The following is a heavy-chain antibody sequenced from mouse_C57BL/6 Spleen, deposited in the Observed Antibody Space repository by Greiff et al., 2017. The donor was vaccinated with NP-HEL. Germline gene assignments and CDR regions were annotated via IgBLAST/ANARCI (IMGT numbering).Heavy chain of an antibody. J-gene: IGHJ1*03. CDR1: GFTFSSYA. D-gene: IGHD1-1*01. Sequence: EVKLQESGEGLVKPGGSLKLSCAASGFTFSSYAMSWVRQTPEKRLEWVAYISSGGDYIYYADTVKGRFTISRDNARNTLYLQMSSLKSEDTAMYYCTRGGYYGSWYFDVWGTGTTVTVSS. CDR2: ISSGGDYI. V-gene: IGHV5-9-1*02. CDR3: TRGGYYGSWYFDV.